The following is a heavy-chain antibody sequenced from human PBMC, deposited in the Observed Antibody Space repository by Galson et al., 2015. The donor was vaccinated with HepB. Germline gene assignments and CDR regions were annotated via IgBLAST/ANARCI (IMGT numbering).Heavy chain of an antibody. CDR2: SSSSTSYI. CDR3: ARDETIVGADGAFDI. J-gene: IGHJ3*02. Sequence: RRSLPASGFTLSNDSMNLVRKAPGKRLELVSSSSSSTSYIYYANSVKGRFNISRDNAKNSMYLQMKSLRAEDTAVYYFARDETIVGADGAFDIWGQGTMVTVSS. V-gene: IGHV3-21*01. D-gene: IGHD1-26*01. CDR1: GFTLSNDS.